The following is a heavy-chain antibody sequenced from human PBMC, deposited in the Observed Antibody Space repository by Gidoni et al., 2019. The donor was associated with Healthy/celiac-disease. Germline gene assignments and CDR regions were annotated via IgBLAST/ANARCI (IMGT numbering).Heavy chain of an antibody. D-gene: IGHD3-3*01. Sequence: EVQLVESGGGLVQPGRSLRLSCAASGFTFDDYAMHWVRQAPGKGLEWVSGISWNSGSIGYADSVKGRFTISRDNAKNSLYLQMNSLRAEDTALYYCAKAATIFGEEFWFDPWGQGTLVTVSS. CDR1: GFTFDDYA. J-gene: IGHJ5*02. V-gene: IGHV3-9*01. CDR2: ISWNSGSI. CDR3: AKAATIFGEEFWFDP.